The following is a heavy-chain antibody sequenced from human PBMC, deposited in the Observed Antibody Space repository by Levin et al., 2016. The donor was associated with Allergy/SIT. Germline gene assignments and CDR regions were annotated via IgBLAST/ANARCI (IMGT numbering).Heavy chain of an antibody. Sequence: WIRQPPGKGLEWVANIDRDGTKRYYVDSVAGRVTISRDNAKNSLYLQMNSLRAEDTALYYCARSEAIGTVDYWGQGTLVTVSS. V-gene: IGHV3-7*03. J-gene: IGHJ4*02. CDR2: IDRDGTKR. D-gene: IGHD4-17*01. CDR3: ARSEAIGTVDY.